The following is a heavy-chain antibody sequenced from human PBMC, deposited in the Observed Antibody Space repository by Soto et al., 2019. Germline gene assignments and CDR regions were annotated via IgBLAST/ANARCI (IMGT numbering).Heavy chain of an antibody. CDR1: GFSLSNARMG. CDR3: ARISMGYCSGGSCHNFDF. J-gene: IGHJ4*02. V-gene: IGHV2-26*01. CDR2: IFSNDEK. D-gene: IGHD2-15*01. Sequence: SGPTLVNPTETLTLTCTVSGFSLSNARMGVSWIRQPPGKALEWLAHIFSNDEKSYSTSLKSRLTISKDTSKSQVVLTMTNMDLVDTATYYCARISMGYCSGGSCHNFDFWGQGTLVTVSS.